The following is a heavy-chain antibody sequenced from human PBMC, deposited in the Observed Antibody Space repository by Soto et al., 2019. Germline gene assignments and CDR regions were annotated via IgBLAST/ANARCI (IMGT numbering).Heavy chain of an antibody. V-gene: IGHV1-18*01. J-gene: IGHJ4*02. CDR3: ARPSGSYGDYAWSLKY. CDR1: GYTFTGYS. Sequence: QVQLVQSGAEVKKPGASVKVSCKASGYTFTGYSVGWVRQAPGQGLEWMGWISAYNGNTNYAQKFQDRLTMTTDASTSTAYMELRSLRSDDTAVYYCARPSGSYGDYAWSLKYWGLGTLVTVSS. D-gene: IGHD4-17*01. CDR2: ISAYNGNT.